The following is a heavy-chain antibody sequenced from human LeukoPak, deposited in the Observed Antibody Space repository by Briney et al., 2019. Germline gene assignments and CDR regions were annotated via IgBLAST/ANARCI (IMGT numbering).Heavy chain of an antibody. CDR3: AKGGPTGSNYFDF. CDR2: ISDTGGDT. D-gene: IGHD1-26*01. J-gene: IGHJ4*02. Sequence: GGSLRLSCAASGFTFSYYAMSWVRQAPGRGLEWVSVISDTGGDTSYADSVKGRFTVSRDNSKTTLYLQMNSLRADDTAVYYCAKGGPTGSNYFDFWGQGTLVTVSS. CDR1: GFTFSYYA. V-gene: IGHV3-23*01.